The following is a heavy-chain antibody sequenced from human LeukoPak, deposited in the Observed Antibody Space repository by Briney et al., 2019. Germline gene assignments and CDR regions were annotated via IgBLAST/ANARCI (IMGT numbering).Heavy chain of an antibody. J-gene: IGHJ3*02. V-gene: IGHV3-23*01. CDR3: ARGQGGI. Sequence: GGSLRLSCAASGFTFSSYAMSWVRQAPGQGLEWVSAIRGSGGSTYYADSVKGRFTISRDNARNSLYLQMNSLRVDDTAVYYWARGQGGIWGQGTMVTVSS. CDR1: GFTFSSYA. D-gene: IGHD3-16*01. CDR2: IRGSGGST.